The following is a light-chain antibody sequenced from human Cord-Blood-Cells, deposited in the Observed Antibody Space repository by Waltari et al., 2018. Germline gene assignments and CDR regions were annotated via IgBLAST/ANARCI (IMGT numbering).Light chain of an antibody. CDR2: QDS. CDR3: QAWDSSTWV. J-gene: IGLJ3*02. CDR1: KLGDKY. Sequence: SYELTQPPSVSVSPGQTPSITSSGDKLGDKYACWYQQKPGQSPVLVIYQDSKRPSGIPERFSGSNSGNTATLTISGTQAMDEADYYCQAWDSSTWVFGGGTKLTVL. V-gene: IGLV3-1*01.